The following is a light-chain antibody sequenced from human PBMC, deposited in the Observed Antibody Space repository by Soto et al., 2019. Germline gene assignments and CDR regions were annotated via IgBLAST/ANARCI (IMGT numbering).Light chain of an antibody. CDR2: SSS. CDR1: QTVSNN. J-gene: IGKJ4*01. CDR3: QQYTSWPLT. Sequence: EIVMTKYPATLSVSPGERATLSCRASQTVSNNLAWYQQKPGQAPRLLFYSSSTRATGVPARFSGSRSGTDFTLTISSLQSEDFAVYYCQQYTSWPLTFGGGTKVETK. V-gene: IGKV3-15*01.